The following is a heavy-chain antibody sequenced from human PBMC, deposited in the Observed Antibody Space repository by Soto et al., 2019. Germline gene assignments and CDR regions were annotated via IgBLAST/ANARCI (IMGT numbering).Heavy chain of an antibody. D-gene: IGHD4-17*01. V-gene: IGHV2-26*01. J-gene: IGHJ6*02. CDR1: GFSLTTGKMG. CDR2: IFSDNER. CDR3: ARMNVDSYQFYYAMDV. Sequence: PTETLTLTCTVSGFSLTTGKMGVSWIHQPPGKALEWLAHIFSDNERSYSTSLQGRLTISKDTYGSQVVLSMTNVDPVDTATYYCARMNVDSYQFYYAMDVWGQGTTVTVSS.